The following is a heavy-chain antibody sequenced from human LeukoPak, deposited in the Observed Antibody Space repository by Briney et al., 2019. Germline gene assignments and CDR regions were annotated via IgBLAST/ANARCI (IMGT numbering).Heavy chain of an antibody. J-gene: IGHJ6*03. D-gene: IGHD3-3*01. Sequence: GGSLRLSCAASGFTFSSYAMSWVRQAPGKGLEWVSAISGSGGSTYYADSVKGRFTISRDNSKNTLYLQMNSLRAEDTAVYYCAKGPRGGYDFWSSPYHYYMDVWGKGTTVTASS. CDR1: GFTFSSYA. V-gene: IGHV3-23*01. CDR2: ISGSGGST. CDR3: AKGPRGGYDFWSSPYHYYMDV.